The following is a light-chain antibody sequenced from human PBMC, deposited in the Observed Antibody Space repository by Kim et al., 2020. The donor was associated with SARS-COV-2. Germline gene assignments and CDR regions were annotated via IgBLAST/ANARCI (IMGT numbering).Light chain of an antibody. CDR3: QQTYNSPFT. V-gene: IGKV1-39*01. CDR2: AAS. Sequence: DIQMTQSPSSLSASVGDRVTITCRTSQNINNYLNWYQQRPGKAPKLLIYAASNLQSGVPSKFSGSGSGTDFTLTISSLQPEDFATYYCQQTYNSPFTFGQGTKLEI. J-gene: IGKJ2*01. CDR1: QNINNY.